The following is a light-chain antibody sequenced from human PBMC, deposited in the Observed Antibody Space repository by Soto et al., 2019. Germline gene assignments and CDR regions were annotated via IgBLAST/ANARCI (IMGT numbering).Light chain of an antibody. V-gene: IGKV1-39*01. CDR1: QSISSY. Sequence: DIQMTQSPSSLSASVGDRVTITCRASQSISSYLNWYQQKPGKAPKLLIYAASSLQSGVPSRFSGSGSGTDFTLTISSLQPEDFATYYCQHSYMTPHTFGQGTRLEIK. CDR2: AAS. CDR3: QHSYMTPHT. J-gene: IGKJ5*01.